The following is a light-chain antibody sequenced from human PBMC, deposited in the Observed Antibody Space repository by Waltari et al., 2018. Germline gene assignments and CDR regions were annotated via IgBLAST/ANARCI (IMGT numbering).Light chain of an antibody. CDR1: QEISSNY. CDR2: GVS. CDR3: QQYDSLPT. J-gene: IGKJ2*01. V-gene: IGKV3-20*01. Sequence: EIVLTQSPGTLSLSPGERATLSYRASQEISSNYLAWYQHRAGQAPRLLIYGVSTRATGIPDRISGSGSGTDDTLTISRLEPEDFAVYYCQQYDSLPTFGQGTKLEIK.